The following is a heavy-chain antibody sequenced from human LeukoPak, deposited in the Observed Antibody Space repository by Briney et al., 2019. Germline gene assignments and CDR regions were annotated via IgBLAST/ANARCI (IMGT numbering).Heavy chain of an antibody. CDR3: AVWRAIAFDI. Sequence: ASVKVSCKASGYTFSIYGFSWVRQAPGQGLEWMGWISAYNGNTNYAQKLQGRVTMTTDTSTSTAYMELRSLRSDDTAVYYCAVWRAIAFDIWGQGTMVTVSS. J-gene: IGHJ3*02. V-gene: IGHV1-18*01. CDR2: ISAYNGNT. CDR1: GYTFSIYG. D-gene: IGHD3-3*01.